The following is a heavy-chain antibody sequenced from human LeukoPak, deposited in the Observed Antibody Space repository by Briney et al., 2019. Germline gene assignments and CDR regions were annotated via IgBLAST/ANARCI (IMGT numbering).Heavy chain of an antibody. V-gene: IGHV1-69*05. CDR3: ASEAPDVLRAFSV. J-gene: IGHJ6*04. D-gene: IGHD3-16*01. CDR2: IIPIFGTA. CDR1: GGTFSSYA. Sequence: VASVKVSCKASGGTFSSYAISWVRQAPGQGLEWMGGIIPIFGTANYAQKFQGRVTITTDESTSTAYMELSSLRSEDTAVYYCASEAPDVLRAFSVWGKGTTVTVSS.